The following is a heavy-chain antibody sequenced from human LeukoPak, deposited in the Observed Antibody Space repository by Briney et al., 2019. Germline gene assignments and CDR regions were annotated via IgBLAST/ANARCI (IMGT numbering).Heavy chain of an antibody. Sequence: SEKLSRKSSVYTFTSCGISWVRRAPGQALEEMGWMSAYNCNTNYAQKLQGRVTMTTNTSTSTAYMELRRLRSEDTDMYYCARFYESNGRPINWFVPWGRGRLVSVSS. CDR1: VYTFTSCG. CDR2: MSAYNCNT. CDR3: ARFYESNGRPINWFVP. J-gene: IGHJ5*02. V-gene: IGHV1-18*01. D-gene: IGHD3-22*01.